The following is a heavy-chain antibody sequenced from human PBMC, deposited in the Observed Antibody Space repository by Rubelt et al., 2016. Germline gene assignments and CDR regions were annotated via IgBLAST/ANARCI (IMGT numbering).Heavy chain of an antibody. CDR3: ARGPDYDFWSGYYIQPDIVATPLDY. D-gene: IGHD3-3*01. CDR1: GFTFSSYW. CDR2: INSDGSST. Sequence: QPGGSLRLSCAASGFTFSSYWMHWVRQAPGKGLVWVSRINSDGSSTSYADSVKGRFTISRDNAKNTLYLQMNSLRAEDTAVYYCARGPDYDFWSGYYIQPDIVATPLDYWGQGTLVTVSS. J-gene: IGHJ4*02. V-gene: IGHV3-74*01.